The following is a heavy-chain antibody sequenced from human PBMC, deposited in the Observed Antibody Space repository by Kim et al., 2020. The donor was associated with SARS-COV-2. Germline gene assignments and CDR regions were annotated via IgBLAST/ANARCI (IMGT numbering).Heavy chain of an antibody. Sequence: SVKVSCKASGGTFSSYAISWVRQAPGQGLEWMEGIIPIFGTANYAQKFQGRVTITADESTSTAYMELSSLRSEDTAVYYCARDRGDTYYYDSSGYSPVYWGQGTLVTVSS. J-gene: IGHJ4*02. D-gene: IGHD3-22*01. CDR2: IIPIFGTA. V-gene: IGHV1-69*13. CDR1: GGTFSSYA. CDR3: ARDRGDTYYYDSSGYSPVY.